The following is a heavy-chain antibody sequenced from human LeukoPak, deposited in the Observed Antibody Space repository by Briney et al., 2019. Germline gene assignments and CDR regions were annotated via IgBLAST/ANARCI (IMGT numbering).Heavy chain of an antibody. Sequence: GGSLRLSCAASGFTFSSYAMSWVRQAPGKGLEWVSAISNSGGRTYYADSVKGRFTISRDDSKNTLYLQMNSLRAEDTAVYYCANNWNLDYWGQGTLVTVSS. CDR3: ANNWNLDY. J-gene: IGHJ4*02. V-gene: IGHV3-23*01. CDR2: ISNSGGRT. D-gene: IGHD1-20*01. CDR1: GFTFSSYA.